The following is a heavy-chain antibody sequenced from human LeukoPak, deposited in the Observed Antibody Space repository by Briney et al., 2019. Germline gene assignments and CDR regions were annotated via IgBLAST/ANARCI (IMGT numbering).Heavy chain of an antibody. CDR2: IYYSGST. V-gene: IGHV4-59*11. J-gene: IGHJ4*02. Sequence: SETLSLTCTVSGGSISGHYWSWIRQPPGKGLQWIGHIYYSGSTNYNPSLKSRVTMSVDTSKNQFSLKMSSVTAADTAVYYCARGELRVGATAFDYWGQGTLVTVSS. CDR3: ARGELRVGATAFDY. CDR1: GGSISGHY. D-gene: IGHD1-26*01.